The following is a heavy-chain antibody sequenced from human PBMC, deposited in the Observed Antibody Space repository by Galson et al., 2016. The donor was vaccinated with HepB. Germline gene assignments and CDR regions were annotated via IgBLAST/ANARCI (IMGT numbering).Heavy chain of an antibody. CDR3: ARDKYDSSGYRKFDY. V-gene: IGHV6-1*01. CDR1: GDSVSSNTAA. Sequence: CAISGDSVSSNTAAWNWIRQSPSRGLEWLGRTYYRSKWFNDYEAYVKSQITINPDTSKNQFSLQLNSVTPEDTAVYYCARDKYDSSGYRKFDYWGQGTLVTVSS. D-gene: IGHD3-22*01. CDR2: TYYRSKWFN. J-gene: IGHJ4*02.